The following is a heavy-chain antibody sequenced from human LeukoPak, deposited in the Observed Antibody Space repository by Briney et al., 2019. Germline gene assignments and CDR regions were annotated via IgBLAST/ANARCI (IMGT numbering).Heavy chain of an antibody. CDR1: GFSFSSYG. D-gene: IGHD2/OR15-2a*01. CDR2: ISDSDGTI. Sequence: GGSLRLSCAASGFSFSSYGMIWVRQAPGKGLEWISYISDSDGTIYYADSVKGRFTISSDNARNPLFLQMNSLRVEDTAVYYCARATHFYDYWGQGTLVTVSS. V-gene: IGHV3-48*01. CDR3: ARATHFYDY. J-gene: IGHJ4*02.